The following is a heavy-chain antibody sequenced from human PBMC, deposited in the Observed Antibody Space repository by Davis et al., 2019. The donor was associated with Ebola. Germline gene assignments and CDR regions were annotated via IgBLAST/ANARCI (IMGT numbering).Heavy chain of an antibody. Sequence: GESLKISCTASGFTFGTYWMTWVRQAPGKGLEWVAVIWYDGSNKYYADSGKGRFTISRDNSKNTLDLQMNSLRPEDTAVYYCAKTRSNWWNDALEIWGRGTMVIVSS. CDR2: IWYDGSNK. CDR1: GFTFGTYW. V-gene: IGHV3-33*08. J-gene: IGHJ3*02. CDR3: AKTRSNWWNDALEI. D-gene: IGHD2-8*02.